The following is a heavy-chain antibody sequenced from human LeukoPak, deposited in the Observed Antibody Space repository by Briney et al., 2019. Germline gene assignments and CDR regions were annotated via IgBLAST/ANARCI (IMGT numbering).Heavy chain of an antibody. CDR2: IKSIGKSYAT. J-gene: IGHJ4*02. V-gene: IGHV3-73*01. Sequence: GGSLTLSCAASGFTFCGCAMHWVRQASGKGLEWGGRIKSIGKSYATEYAASVKGRFTISRDDSKSTAYLQMNSLNTEDTAVYYCTRLSDDSRGYYFNYVFDYWGRGTLVTVSS. CDR3: TRLSDDSRGYYFNYVFDY. CDR1: GFTFCGCA. D-gene: IGHD3-22*01.